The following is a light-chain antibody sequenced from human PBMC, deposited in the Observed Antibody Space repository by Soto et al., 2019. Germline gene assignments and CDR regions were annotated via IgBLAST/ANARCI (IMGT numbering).Light chain of an antibody. J-gene: IGKJ5*01. CDR2: GAS. V-gene: IGKV3-20*01. Sequence: VMTQSPATLSVSPGERATLSCRAIESVSSSYLGWYQQKPGQAPRLLIYGASSRATGIPDRFSGSGSGTDFTLTISRLEPEDFAVYYCQQYGSSPPITFGQGTRLEIK. CDR3: QQYGSSPPIT. CDR1: ESVSSSY.